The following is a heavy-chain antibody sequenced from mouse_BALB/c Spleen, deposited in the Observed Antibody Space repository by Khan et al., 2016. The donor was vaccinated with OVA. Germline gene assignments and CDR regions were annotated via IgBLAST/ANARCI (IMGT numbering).Heavy chain of an antibody. Sequence: EVQLQESGPGLVKPSQSLSLTCTVTGYSITSDYAWNWIRQFPGNKLEWMGYISSSGSTNYNPALKSRISITRDTSKNQFFLQLNSATTEDTAQYSLPGDVSLFTLAMNYWVKEPSVPVSS. D-gene: IGHD1-1*02. CDR3: PGDVSLFTLAMNY. V-gene: IGHV3-2*02. CDR1: GYSITSDYA. CDR2: ISSSGST. J-gene: IGHJ4*01.